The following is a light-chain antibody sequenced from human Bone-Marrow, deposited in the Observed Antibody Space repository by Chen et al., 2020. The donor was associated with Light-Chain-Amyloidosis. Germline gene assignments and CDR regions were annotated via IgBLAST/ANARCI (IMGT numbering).Light chain of an antibody. Sequence: YELTQPPSVSGSPGQTARITCSGDDLPTKYAYWYQQKPGQAPVLVIHRDTERPSGISERFSGSSSGTTATFTISGVQAEDEADYHCQSADSSGTYEVIFGGGTKLTVL. J-gene: IGLJ2*01. V-gene: IGLV3-25*03. CDR2: RDT. CDR3: QSADSSGTYEVI. CDR1: DLPTKY.